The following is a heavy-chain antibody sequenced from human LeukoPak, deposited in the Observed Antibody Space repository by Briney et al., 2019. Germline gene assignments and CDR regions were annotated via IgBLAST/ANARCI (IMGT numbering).Heavy chain of an antibody. Sequence: PSETLSLTCAVHGGSFSGYYWSWIRQPPGKGLEWIGEINHSGSTNYNPSLKSRVTISVDTSKNQFSLKLSSVTAADTAVYYCARGHSYYYGSATKYWGQGTLVTVSS. J-gene: IGHJ4*02. CDR2: INHSGST. V-gene: IGHV4-34*01. CDR3: ARGHSYYYGSATKY. CDR1: GGSFSGYY. D-gene: IGHD3-10*01.